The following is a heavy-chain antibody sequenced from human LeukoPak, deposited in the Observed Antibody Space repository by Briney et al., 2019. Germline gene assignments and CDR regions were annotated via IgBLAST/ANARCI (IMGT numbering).Heavy chain of an antibody. CDR3: AKDSVVPAVGWFDP. CDR1: GGTFSSYA. V-gene: IGHV1-69*04. CDR2: IIPILGIA. Sequence: ASVKVSCKASGGTFSSYAISWVRQAPGQGLEWMGRIIPILGIANYAQKFQGRVTITADKSTSTAYMELSSLRSEDTAVYYCAKDSVVPAVGWFDPWGQGTLVTVSS. D-gene: IGHD2-2*01. J-gene: IGHJ5*02.